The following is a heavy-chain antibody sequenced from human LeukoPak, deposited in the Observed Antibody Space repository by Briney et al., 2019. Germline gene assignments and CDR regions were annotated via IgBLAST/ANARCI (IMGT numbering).Heavy chain of an antibody. V-gene: IGHV1-18*01. D-gene: IGHD5-18*01. Sequence: ASVKVSCKASGYTFTSYGISWVRQAPGQGLEWMGWISGYNGYTNYAQKLQGRVTMTTDTSTSTAYMELRSLRSDDTAVYYCARVTHTELSTWFDPWGQGTLVTVSS. J-gene: IGHJ5*02. CDR1: GYTFTSYG. CDR2: ISGYNGYT. CDR3: ARVTHTELSTWFDP.